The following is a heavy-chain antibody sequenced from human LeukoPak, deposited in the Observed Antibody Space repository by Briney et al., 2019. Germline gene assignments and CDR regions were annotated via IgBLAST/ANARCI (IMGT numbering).Heavy chain of an antibody. V-gene: IGHV3-7*01. CDR3: ARDANYYDSRGENYFTC. J-gene: IGHJ4*02. D-gene: IGHD3-22*01. Sequence: GGSLRLSCAASGFAFSSYWMSWVRQTPGKGLEWVANIKRDGSDTYYVDSVKGRFTISRDNAKNSLYLQLNSLRAEDTAVYYCARDANYYDSRGENYFTCWGQGTLVTVSS. CDR1: GFAFSSYW. CDR2: IKRDGSDT.